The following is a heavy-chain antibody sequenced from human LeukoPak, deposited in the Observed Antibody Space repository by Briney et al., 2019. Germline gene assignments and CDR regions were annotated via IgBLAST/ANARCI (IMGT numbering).Heavy chain of an antibody. CDR3: ARDRQQLAPGAFDI. CDR1: GGSISSYY. V-gene: IGHV4-59*06. CDR2: IYYSGST. D-gene: IGHD6-13*01. J-gene: IGHJ3*02. Sequence: SETLSLTCTVSGGSISSYYWSWIRQHPGKGLEWIGYIYYSGSTYYNPSLKSRVTISVDTSKNQFSLKLSSVTAADTAVYYCARDRQQLAPGAFDIWGQGTMVTVPS.